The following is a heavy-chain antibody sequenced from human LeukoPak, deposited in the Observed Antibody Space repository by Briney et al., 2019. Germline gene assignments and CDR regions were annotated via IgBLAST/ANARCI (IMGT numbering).Heavy chain of an antibody. Sequence: SETLSLTCAVYGGSFSGYYWSWIRQPPGKGLEWIGEINHSGSTNYNPSLKSRVTISVDTSKNQFSLKLSSVTAADTAVYYCARDNSWIQLWLRGHWFDPWGQGTLVTVSS. D-gene: IGHD5-18*01. CDR3: ARDNSWIQLWLRGHWFDP. V-gene: IGHV4-34*01. J-gene: IGHJ5*02. CDR1: GGSFSGYY. CDR2: INHSGST.